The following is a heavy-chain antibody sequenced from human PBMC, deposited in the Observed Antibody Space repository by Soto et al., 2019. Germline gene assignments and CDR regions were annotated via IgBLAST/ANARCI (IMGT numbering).Heavy chain of an antibody. CDR3: ARPRGYSYGPIDY. J-gene: IGHJ4*02. D-gene: IGHD5-18*01. CDR1: GGSISSGGYY. V-gene: IGHV4-39*01. CDR2: IYYSGST. Sequence: SETLSLTCTVSGGSISSGGYYLGWIRQPPGKGLEWIGSIYYSGSTYYNPSLKSRVTISVDTSKNQFSLKLSSVTAADTAVYYCARPRGYSYGPIDYWGQGTLVTVSS.